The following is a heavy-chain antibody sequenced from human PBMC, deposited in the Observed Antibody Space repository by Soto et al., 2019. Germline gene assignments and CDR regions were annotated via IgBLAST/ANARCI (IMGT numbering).Heavy chain of an antibody. V-gene: IGHV5-51*01. D-gene: IGHD3-3*01. CDR3: ARFWSGYYWDY. CDR2: IYPGDSDT. Sequence: REALRILCKGSGCHVTSYWIGWVRQMPGKGLEWMGIIYPGDSDTRYSPSFQGQVTISADKSISTAYLQWSSLKASDTAMYYCARFWSGYYWDYWGQGNLVTVSS. CDR1: GCHVTSYW. J-gene: IGHJ4*02.